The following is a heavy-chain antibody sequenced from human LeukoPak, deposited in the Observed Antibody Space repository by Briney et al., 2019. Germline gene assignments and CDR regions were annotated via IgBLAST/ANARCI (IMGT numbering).Heavy chain of an antibody. Sequence: GGSLRLSCAASGFTFADYGMSWVRQAPGKGLEWVSGINWNGDNTPYADSVKGRFTISRDNARNSLYLQMNSLRAEDTALYYCAREAYYYGSGSYIYWFDPWGQGTLVTVSS. CDR3: AREAYYYGSGSYIYWFDP. CDR2: INWNGDNT. V-gene: IGHV3-20*04. D-gene: IGHD3-10*01. CDR1: GFTFADYG. J-gene: IGHJ5*02.